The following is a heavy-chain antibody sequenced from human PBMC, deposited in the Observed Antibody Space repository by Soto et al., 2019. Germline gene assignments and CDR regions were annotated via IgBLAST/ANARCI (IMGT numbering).Heavy chain of an antibody. CDR3: ARRPGKPVADTGAFDS. CDR2: IYYSGST. J-gene: IGHJ5*01. D-gene: IGHD6-19*01. V-gene: IGHV4-59*08. Sequence: PSETLSLTCTVSGGSISSYYWSWIRQPPGKGLEWIGYIYYSGSTNYNPSLKSRVTISVDTSKNQFSLKLSSVTAADSALYFCARRPGKPVADTGAFDSWGQGTLVTVSS. CDR1: GGSISSYY.